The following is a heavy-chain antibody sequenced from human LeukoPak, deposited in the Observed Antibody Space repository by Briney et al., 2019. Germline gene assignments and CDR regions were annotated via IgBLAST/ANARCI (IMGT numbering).Heavy chain of an antibody. Sequence: GGSLRLSCVASGFTFSSYWMAWVRQAPGKGLEWLANIKEDGSIQYYLDSVRGRFTISRDNAKTSVYLQLNSLRADDTAVYYCARDVWTGVAVSDYWGQGTLVTVSS. CDR1: GFTFSSYW. CDR2: IKEDGSIQ. V-gene: IGHV3-7*01. CDR3: ARDVWTGVAVSDY. D-gene: IGHD6-19*01. J-gene: IGHJ4*02.